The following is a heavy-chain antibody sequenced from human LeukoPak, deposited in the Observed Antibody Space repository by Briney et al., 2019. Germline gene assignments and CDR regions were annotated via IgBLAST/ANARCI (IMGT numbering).Heavy chain of an antibody. V-gene: IGHV3-30-3*01. J-gene: IGHJ4*02. Sequence: GGSLRLSCAASGFTFSSYAMHWVRQAPGKGPEWVAVISYDGSNKYYADSVKGRFTISRDNSKNTLYLQMNSLRAEDTAVYYCARDNFSWIQLWTLDYWGQGTLVTVSS. CDR1: GFTFSSYA. CDR2: ISYDGSNK. D-gene: IGHD5-18*01. CDR3: ARDNFSWIQLWTLDY.